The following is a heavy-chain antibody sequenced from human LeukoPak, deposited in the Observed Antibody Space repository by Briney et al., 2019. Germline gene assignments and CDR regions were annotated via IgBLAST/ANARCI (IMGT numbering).Heavy chain of an antibody. J-gene: IGHJ4*02. CDR3: VRPIRGYSFDYYDY. V-gene: IGHV4-61*08. Sequence: SETLSLTCTVSGGSVSSVGYYWNWIRQPPGKGLEWIGYIYHSGSTTYNPSLKSRVTISVDTSKNQFSLKLTSVTAADTAVYYCVRPIRGYSFDYYDYWGQGTLVTVSS. D-gene: IGHD5-18*01. CDR2: IYHSGST. CDR1: GGSVSSVGYY.